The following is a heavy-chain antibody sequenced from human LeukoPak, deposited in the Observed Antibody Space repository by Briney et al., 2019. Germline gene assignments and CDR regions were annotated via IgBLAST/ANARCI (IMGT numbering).Heavy chain of an antibody. V-gene: IGHV4-4*02. CDR3: ARDSLYCSSTSCYGGYYYYGMDV. J-gene: IGHJ6*04. Sequence: SGTLSLTCAVSGGSISSSNWWSWVRQPPGKGLEWIGEIYHSGSTSYNPSLKSRVTISVDKSKNQFSLKLSSVTAADTAVYYCARDSLYCSSTSCYGGYYYYGMDVWGKGTTVTVSS. CDR1: GGSISSSNW. D-gene: IGHD2-2*01. CDR2: IYHSGST.